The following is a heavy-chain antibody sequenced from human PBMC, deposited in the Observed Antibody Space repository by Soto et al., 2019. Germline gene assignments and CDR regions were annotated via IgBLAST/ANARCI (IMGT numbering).Heavy chain of an antibody. Sequence: SQTLSLTCAISGDSVSSNSAAWNWIRQSPSRGLEWLGRTYYRSRWYNDYAVSVKSRISINPDTSKNQVSLQLNSVAPEATAVYYCAIGRQGSLGYWGQGTLVTVSS. J-gene: IGHJ4*02. D-gene: IGHD1-26*01. CDR3: AIGRQGSLGY. CDR2: TYYRSRWYN. CDR1: GDSVSSNSAA. V-gene: IGHV6-1*01.